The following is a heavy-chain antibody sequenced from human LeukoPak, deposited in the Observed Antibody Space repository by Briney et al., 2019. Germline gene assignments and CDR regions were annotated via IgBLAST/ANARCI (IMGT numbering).Heavy chain of an antibody. CDR2: IYPGDSDT. J-gene: IGHJ4*02. Sequence: GESLKISCKGSGYSFTSYWIGWVRQMPGKGLEWMGIIYPGDSDTRYSPSFQGQVTISADKSISTANLQWSSLKASDTAMYYCARSYYDSSGYYYVPYYFDYWGQGALVTVSS. V-gene: IGHV5-51*01. CDR1: GYSFTSYW. D-gene: IGHD3-22*01. CDR3: ARSYYDSSGYYYVPYYFDY.